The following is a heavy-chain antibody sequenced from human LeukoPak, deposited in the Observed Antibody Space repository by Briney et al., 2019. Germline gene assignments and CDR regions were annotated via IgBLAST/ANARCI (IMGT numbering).Heavy chain of an antibody. D-gene: IGHD1-14*01. J-gene: IGHJ4*02. CDR2: ISSSGTTI. Sequence: GGSLRLSCGATGFTFSSYEMNWVRQAPGKGLEWVSYISSSGTTIYYADSVKGRFTISRDNAKNSLYLQMNSLRAEDTAVYYCARGGPSDHHLDYWGQGTLVTVSS. CDR1: GFTFSSYE. CDR3: ARGGPSDHHLDY. V-gene: IGHV3-48*03.